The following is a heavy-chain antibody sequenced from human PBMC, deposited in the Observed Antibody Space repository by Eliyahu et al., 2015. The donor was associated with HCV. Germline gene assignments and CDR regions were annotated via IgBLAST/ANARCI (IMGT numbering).Heavy chain of an antibody. J-gene: IGHJ6*02. CDR1: GYTFTSYG. D-gene: IGHD3-9*01. Sequence: QVQLVQSGAEVKKPGASVKVSCKASGYTFTSYGISWVRQAPGQGLEWMGWISAYNGNTNYAQKLQGRVTMTTDTSTSTAYMELRSLRSDDTAVYYCARNLNHYDILTGFYYYYGMDVWGQGTTVTVSS. V-gene: IGHV1-18*01. CDR3: ARNLNHYDILTGFYYYYGMDV. CDR2: ISAYNGNT.